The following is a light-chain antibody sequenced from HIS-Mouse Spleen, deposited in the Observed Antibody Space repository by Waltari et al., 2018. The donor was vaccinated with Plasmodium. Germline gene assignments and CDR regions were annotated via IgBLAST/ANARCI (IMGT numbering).Light chain of an antibody. J-gene: IGLJ2*01. CDR3: SSYAGSNNLV. CDR1: SSDVGGYNY. V-gene: IGLV2-8*01. CDR2: VVS. Sequence: QSALTQPPSASGSPGQSVTISCTGTSSDVGGYNYVSWYQQRPGKAPKLMIYVVSKRPSGVPDRFSGSKSGNTASLTVSGLQAEDEADYYCSSYAGSNNLVFGGGTKLTVL.